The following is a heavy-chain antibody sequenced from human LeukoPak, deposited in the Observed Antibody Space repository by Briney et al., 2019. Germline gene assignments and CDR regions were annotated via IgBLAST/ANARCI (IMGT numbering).Heavy chain of an antibody. J-gene: IGHJ6*02. CDR3: ARVSVVYGMDV. CDR2: MYYTGST. V-gene: IGHV4-59*01. Sequence: SETLSLTCSVPGGSISSGYWSWIRQPPGKGLEWIGYMYYTGSTNYNPSLKSRVTISVDTSKKQFSLKLSSVTAADTAVYYCARVSVVYGMDVWGQGTTVTVSS. CDR1: GGSISSGY.